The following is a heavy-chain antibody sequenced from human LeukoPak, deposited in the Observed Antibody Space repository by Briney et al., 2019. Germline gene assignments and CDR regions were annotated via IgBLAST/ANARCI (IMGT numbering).Heavy chain of an antibody. V-gene: IGHV1-69*13. CDR1: GGTFSSYA. CDR2: IIPIFGTA. D-gene: IGHD2-2*01. J-gene: IGHJ4*02. Sequence: ASVKVSCKASGGTFSSYAISWVRQVPGQGLEWMGGIIPIFGTANYAQKFQGRVTITADESTSTAYMELSSLRSEDTAVYYCAISCSSTSCYGYWGQGTLVTVSS. CDR3: AISCSSTSCYGY.